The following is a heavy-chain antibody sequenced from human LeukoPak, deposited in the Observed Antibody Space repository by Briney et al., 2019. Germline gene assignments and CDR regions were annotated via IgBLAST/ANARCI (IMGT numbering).Heavy chain of an antibody. V-gene: IGHV3-43D*03. CDR3: VRSRAASLGYFDS. CDR2: SSWIEGST. D-gene: IGHD7-27*01. Sequence: GGSLRLSCAVSGFTFDDYALHWVRHVPGKGLEWVSFSSWIEGSTDYLDSVKGRFSISRDNSKNSLYLEMNRLRLEDTALYYCVRSRAASLGYFDSWGQGTLVTVSS. CDR1: GFTFDDYA. J-gene: IGHJ4*02.